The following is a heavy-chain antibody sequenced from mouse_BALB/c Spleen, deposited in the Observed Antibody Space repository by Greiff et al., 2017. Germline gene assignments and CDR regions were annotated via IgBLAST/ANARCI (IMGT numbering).Heavy chain of an antibody. Sequence: EVQRVESGGGLVQPGGSRKLSCAASGFTFSSYAMSWVRQSPEKRLEWVAEISSGGSYTYYPDTVTGRFTISRDNAKNTLYLEMSSLRSEDTAMYYCARDRPFAYWGQGTLVTVSA. V-gene: IGHV5-9-4*01. J-gene: IGHJ3*01. CDR1: GFTFSSYA. CDR3: ARDRPFAY. CDR2: ISSGGSYT.